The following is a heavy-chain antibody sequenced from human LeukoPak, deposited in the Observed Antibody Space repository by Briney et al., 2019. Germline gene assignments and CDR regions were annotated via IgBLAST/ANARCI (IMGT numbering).Heavy chain of an antibody. V-gene: IGHV3-7*03. Sequence: GGSLRLSCAASGFIFSSYWMHWVRQAPGKGLEWVANIKQDGSEKYYVDSVKGRFTIFRDNAKNSLYLQMNSLRAEDTAVYYCARAMDYWGQGILVTVSS. CDR3: ARAMDY. CDR2: IKQDGSEK. J-gene: IGHJ4*02. CDR1: GFIFSSYW.